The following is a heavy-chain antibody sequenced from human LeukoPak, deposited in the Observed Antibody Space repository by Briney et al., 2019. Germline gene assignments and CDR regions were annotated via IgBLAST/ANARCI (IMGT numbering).Heavy chain of an antibody. D-gene: IGHD3-3*01. CDR3: ASAKEWLFWPYGMDV. V-gene: IGHV3-48*02. Sequence: GSLRLSCAASGFTFSSYSMNWVRQAPGKGLEWVSYISSSSSTIYYADSVKGRFTISRDNAKNSLYLQMNSLRDEDTAVYYCASAKEWLFWPYGMDVWGQGTTVTVSS. CDR1: GFTFSSYS. CDR2: ISSSSSTI. J-gene: IGHJ6*02.